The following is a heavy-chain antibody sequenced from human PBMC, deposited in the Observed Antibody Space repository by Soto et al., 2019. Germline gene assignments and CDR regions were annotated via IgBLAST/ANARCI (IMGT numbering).Heavy chain of an antibody. CDR1: GGSISSSSYY. CDR3: ASSPPLRGWDFDY. D-gene: IGHD6-19*01. V-gene: IGHV4-39*01. CDR2: IYYSGST. Sequence: SETLSLTCTVSGGSISSSSYYWGWIRQPPGKGLEWIGSIYYSGSTYYNPSLKSRVTISVDTSKNQFSLKLSSVTAADTAVHYCASSPPLRGWDFDYWGQGTLVTVSS. J-gene: IGHJ4*02.